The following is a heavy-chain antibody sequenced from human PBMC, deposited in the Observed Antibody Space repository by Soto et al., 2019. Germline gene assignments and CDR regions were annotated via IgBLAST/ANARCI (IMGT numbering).Heavy chain of an antibody. J-gene: IGHJ6*02. CDR1: GFTFSSYA. CDR2: IGESGTPT. CDR3: ARYIPGVRYYGMDV. D-gene: IGHD2-2*01. Sequence: VQLLESGGGLVQPGGSLRLSCAASGFTFSSYAMKWVRQAPGKGLEWVSLIGESGTPTYYADSVKGRFAISRDNSRNTLFLEMYSLSAEDTAVYYCARYIPGVRYYGMDVWGQGTSVTVSS. V-gene: IGHV3-23*01.